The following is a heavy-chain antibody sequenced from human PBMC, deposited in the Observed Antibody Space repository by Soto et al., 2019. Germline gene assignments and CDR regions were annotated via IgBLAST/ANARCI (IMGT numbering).Heavy chain of an antibody. V-gene: IGHV1-18*01. D-gene: IGHD3-22*01. CDR3: ARVRYHDTSGYYDVDY. Sequence: QVQLVQSAAEVKKPGASVKVSCKTSCYIFTNYGISWVRQAPGQGLEWMGWISAYDGLTNHSQKFQGRVTMTTDTSTSTAYMELRSLSSDDAAVYYCARVRYHDTSGYYDVDYWGQGTLVTVSS. J-gene: IGHJ4*02. CDR2: ISAYDGLT. CDR1: CYIFTNYG.